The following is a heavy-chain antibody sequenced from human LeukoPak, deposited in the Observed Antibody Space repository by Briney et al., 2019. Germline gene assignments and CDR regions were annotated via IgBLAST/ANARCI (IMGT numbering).Heavy chain of an antibody. CDR1: GFTFSIDS. V-gene: IGHV3-21*01. J-gene: IGHJ3*02. CDR3: ARDRVDTVTAGAFDI. Sequence: GGSQRLSCAAAGFTFSIDSMGWVRQDAGKGREWPSSSSSSSSYIDDADSVKGRFTISRDNAKNSLYLQMNSLRAEDTAVYDCARDRVDTVTAGAFDIWGQGTMVTVSS. CDR2: SSSSSSYI. D-gene: IGHD4-17*01.